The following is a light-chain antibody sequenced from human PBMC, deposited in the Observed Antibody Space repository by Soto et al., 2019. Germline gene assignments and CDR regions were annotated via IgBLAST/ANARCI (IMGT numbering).Light chain of an antibody. Sequence: QSVLTQPPSVSGAPGQRVTISCTGSSSKIGAGYDVHWYQQLPGTAPKLLIYGDNNRPSGVPDRFSGSKSGTSASLAITGLQAEDEADYYCQSYDSSLSALVFGGGTKLTVL. CDR1: SSKIGAGYD. J-gene: IGLJ3*02. CDR3: QSYDSSLSALV. CDR2: GDN. V-gene: IGLV1-40*01.